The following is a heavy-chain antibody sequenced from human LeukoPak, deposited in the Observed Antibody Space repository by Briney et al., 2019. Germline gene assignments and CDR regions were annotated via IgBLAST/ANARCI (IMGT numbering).Heavy chain of an antibody. CDR3: VSSSRVGGIDY. D-gene: IGHD6-13*01. V-gene: IGHV4-34*01. J-gene: IGHJ4*02. Sequence: SETLSLTCAVYGGSFSGYYWSWIRQPPGKGLEWIGEINHSGSTNYNLSLKSRVTISVDTSKNQFSLKLSSVTAADTAVYYCVSSSRVGGIDYWGQGTLVTVSS. CDR1: GGSFSGYY. CDR2: INHSGST.